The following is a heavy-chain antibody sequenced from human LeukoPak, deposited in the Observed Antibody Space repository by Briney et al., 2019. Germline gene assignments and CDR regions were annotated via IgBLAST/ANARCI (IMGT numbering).Heavy chain of an antibody. J-gene: IGHJ2*01. Sequence: PSETLSLTCTVSGGSISNYYWTWIRQPPGNGLEWIGYIYYTGSTNYNPSLKSRVTISLDTSKDQFSLKLSSVTAADTAVYYCARLRYSSSWYRRGWYFDLWGRGTLVTVSS. CDR3: ARLRYSSSWYRRGWYFDL. D-gene: IGHD6-13*01. V-gene: IGHV4-59*01. CDR2: IYYTGST. CDR1: GGSISNYY.